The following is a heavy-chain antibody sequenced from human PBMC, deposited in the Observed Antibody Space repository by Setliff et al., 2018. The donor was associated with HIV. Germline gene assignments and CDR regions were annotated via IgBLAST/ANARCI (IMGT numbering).Heavy chain of an antibody. J-gene: IGHJ4*02. CDR3: AKTIGRYFDMFDN. Sequence: SETLSLTCTVSGGSISSTSYYWGWIRQPPGTGLEWIGSISSSGNTYYNPSLKSRVTTSVDTPKNQFSLKLNSVTAADPAVYYCAKTIGRYFDMFDNWGQGTLVTVSS. V-gene: IGHV4-39*01. D-gene: IGHD3-9*01. CDR1: GGSISSTSYY. CDR2: ISSSGNT.